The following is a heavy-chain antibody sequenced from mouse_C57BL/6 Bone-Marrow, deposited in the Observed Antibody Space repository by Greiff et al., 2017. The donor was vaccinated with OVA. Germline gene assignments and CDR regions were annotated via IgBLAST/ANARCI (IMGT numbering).Heavy chain of an antibody. CDR1: GYTFTSYW. V-gene: IGHV1-69*01. CDR3: AREGLLAWFAY. J-gene: IGHJ3*01. CDR2: IDPSDSYT. D-gene: IGHD3-1*01. Sequence: QVQLQQPGAELVMPGASVKLSCKASGYTFTSYWMHWVKQRPGQGLEWIGEIDPSDSYTNYNQKFKGKSTLTVDKSSSTAYMQLSSLTSEDSAVYYCAREGLLAWFAYWGQGTLVTVSA.